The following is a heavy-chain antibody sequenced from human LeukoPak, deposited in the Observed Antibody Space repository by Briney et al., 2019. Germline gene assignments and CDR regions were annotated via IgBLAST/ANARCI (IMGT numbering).Heavy chain of an antibody. V-gene: IGHV3-48*03. CDR3: APTAGRLIDY. Sequence: GGSLRLSCAASGFTFSSYEMNWVRQAPGKGLEWVSYISSSGSTIYYADSVKGRFTISRDNAKNSLYLQMNSLRAEDTAVYYCAPTAGRLIDYWGQGTLVTVSS. D-gene: IGHD3-16*01. CDR1: GFTFSSYE. CDR2: ISSSGSTI. J-gene: IGHJ4*02.